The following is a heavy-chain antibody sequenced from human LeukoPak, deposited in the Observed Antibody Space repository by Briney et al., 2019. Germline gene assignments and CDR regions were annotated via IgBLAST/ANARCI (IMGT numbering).Heavy chain of an antibody. CDR3: TKERYCASTTCPGAFDL. D-gene: IGHD2-2*01. CDR1: GITLTYDW. Sequence: GGSLRLSCAASGITLTYDWMSWVRQAPGKGLEWVGRIKSKTYGDTTDYAAPVKGRFTVSRDDSKNMVALQMNSLKTEDTALYYCTKERYCASTTCPGAFDLWGQGTMVTVSS. V-gene: IGHV3-15*01. CDR2: IKSKTYGDTT. J-gene: IGHJ3*01.